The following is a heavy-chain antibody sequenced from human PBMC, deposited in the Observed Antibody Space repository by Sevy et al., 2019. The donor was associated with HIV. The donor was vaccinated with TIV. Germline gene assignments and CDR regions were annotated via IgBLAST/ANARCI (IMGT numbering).Heavy chain of an antibody. J-gene: IGHJ6*02. CDR2: ISRSGRST. CDR1: GFTFSTYA. V-gene: IGHV3-23*01. CDR3: AKGYCDGGSCPRDYYYYGMDV. Sequence: GGSLRLPCAASGFTFSTYAMNWVRQAPGKGLEWVSSISRSGRSTYSADSVEGRFTISRDNFKNTLYLQLSSLRVDDTVVYYCAKGYCDGGSCPRDYYYYGMDVWGQGTTVTVSS. D-gene: IGHD2-15*01.